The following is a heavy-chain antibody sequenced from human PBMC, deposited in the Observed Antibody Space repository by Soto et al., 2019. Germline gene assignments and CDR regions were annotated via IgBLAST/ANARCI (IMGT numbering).Heavy chain of an antibody. CDR2: MNSDGSTT. J-gene: IGHJ4*02. CDR3: ATAEVDY. Sequence: EVQLVESGGGLVQPGGSLRLSCVASGFTFGNYWMHWVRQAPGKGLEWVSRMNSDGSTTDYADSVKGRFTVSRDNAKNTLYLQMNSLRAEDTAVYYCATAEVDYWGPGTLVTVSS. V-gene: IGHV3-74*01. CDR1: GFTFGNYW.